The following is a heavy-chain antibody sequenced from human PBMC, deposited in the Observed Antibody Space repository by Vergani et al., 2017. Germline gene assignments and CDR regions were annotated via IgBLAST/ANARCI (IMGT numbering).Heavy chain of an antibody. D-gene: IGHD5-18*01. Sequence: QVQLVQSGAEVKKPGASVKVSCKVSGYTLTELSMHWVRQAPGKGLEWMGGFEPEDGETIYAQKFQGRVTMTEEKSTDTAYMELSSLRSEDTAVYYCATDRYSYGYGGAFDIWGQGTMVTVSS. V-gene: IGHV1-24*01. CDR3: ATDRYSYGYGGAFDI. J-gene: IGHJ3*02. CDR1: GYTLTELS. CDR2: FEPEDGET.